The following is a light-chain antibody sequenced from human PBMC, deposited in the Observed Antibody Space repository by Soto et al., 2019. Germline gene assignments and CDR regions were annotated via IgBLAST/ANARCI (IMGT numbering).Light chain of an antibody. V-gene: IGKV1-39*01. CDR1: QSISRY. J-gene: IGKJ1*01. CDR3: QQRYSTTPT. CDR2: AAS. Sequence: IQMTQSPSSRSASLGDRVTITCRASQSISRYLNWYQQKPGKAPKLLIYAASSLQSGVPSRFSVSGSGTDFTLTISRLQHEDFATYDCQQRYSTTPTFGQGTKVDIK.